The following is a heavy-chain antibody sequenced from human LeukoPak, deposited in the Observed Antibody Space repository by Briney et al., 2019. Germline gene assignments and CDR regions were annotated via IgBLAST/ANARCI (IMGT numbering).Heavy chain of an antibody. D-gene: IGHD3-9*01. CDR3: AKWGDYDILTGYYVSDF. CDR1: GFTFSSYA. J-gene: IGHJ4*02. Sequence: GGSLRLSCAASGFTFSSYAMSWVRQAPGKGLVWVLAISGSGGSTYYADSVKGRFTISRDNSKNTLYLQMNSLRAEDTAVYYCAKWGDYDILTGYYVSDFWGQGTLVTVSS. V-gene: IGHV3-23*01. CDR2: ISGSGGST.